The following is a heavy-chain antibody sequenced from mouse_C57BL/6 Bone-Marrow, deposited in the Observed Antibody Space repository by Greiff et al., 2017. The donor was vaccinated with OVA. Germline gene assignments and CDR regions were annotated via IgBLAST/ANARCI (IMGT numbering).Heavy chain of an antibody. Sequence: VQRVESGPGLVAPSQSLSITCTVSGFSFTSYGVDWVRQSPGKGLEWLGVIWVVGSTNYNSALKSRMSTSTDNTKSQVFLKMNSLQTDETAMYYGARDSSSPLYDSIDYWGQGTSVTVSS. CDR2: IWVVGST. D-gene: IGHD3-2*02. CDR3: ARDSSSPLYDSIDY. V-gene: IGHV2-6*01. CDR1: GFSFTSYG. J-gene: IGHJ4*01.